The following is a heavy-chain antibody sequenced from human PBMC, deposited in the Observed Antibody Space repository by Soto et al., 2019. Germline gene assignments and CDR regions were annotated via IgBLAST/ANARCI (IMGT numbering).Heavy chain of an antibody. D-gene: IGHD3-10*01. J-gene: IGHJ4*02. CDR1: GGSISSGGYY. Sequence: SETLSLTCTVSGGSISSGGYYWSWIRQHPGKGLEWIGYIYYSGSTYYNPSLKSRVTISVDTSKNQFSLKLSSVTAADTAVYYCARDTLLGGLDYWGQGTLVTVSS. CDR3: ARDTLLGGLDY. CDR2: IYYSGST. V-gene: IGHV4-31*03.